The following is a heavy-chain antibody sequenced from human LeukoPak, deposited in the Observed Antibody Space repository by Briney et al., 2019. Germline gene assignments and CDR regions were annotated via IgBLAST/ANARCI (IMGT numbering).Heavy chain of an antibody. V-gene: IGHV1-18*01. D-gene: IGHD2-15*01. J-gene: IGHJ6*02. CDR3: ARVNLTLSTQYYYYYYGMDV. CDR2: ISAYNGNT. Sequence: ASVKVSCKASGYTFTSYGISWVRQAPGQGLEWMGWISAYNGNTNYAQKLQGRVTMTTDTSTSTAYMELRSLRSDDTAVYYCARVNLTLSTQYYYYYYGMDVWGQGTTVTVSS. CDR1: GYTFTSYG.